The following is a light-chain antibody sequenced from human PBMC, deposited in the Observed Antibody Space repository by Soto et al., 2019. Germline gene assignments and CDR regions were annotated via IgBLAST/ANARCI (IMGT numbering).Light chain of an antibody. J-gene: IGLJ1*01. CDR2: DVS. CDR1: STDVGGYNY. Sequence: QSALTQPRSVSGSPGQSVTISCTGTSTDVGGYNYVSWYQQHPGKVPKLMLYDVSKRPSGVPDRFSGSKSGNTASLTISGLQAEDEAGYYRCSYAGRDTLYVFASGTKVTVL. V-gene: IGLV2-11*01. CDR3: CSYAGRDTLYV.